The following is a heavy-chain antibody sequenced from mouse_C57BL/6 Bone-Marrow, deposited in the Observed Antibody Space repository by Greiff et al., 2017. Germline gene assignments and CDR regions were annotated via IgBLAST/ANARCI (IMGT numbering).Heavy chain of an antibody. CDR2: IDPSDSYT. J-gene: IGHJ2*01. V-gene: IGHV1-69*01. D-gene: IGHD1-1*01. CDR1: GYTFTSYW. CDR3: ARDYGSPYYFDY. Sequence: QVQLQQPGAELVMPGASVKLSCKASGYTFTSYWMHWVKQRPGQGLEWIGEIDPSDSYTNYNQKFKGKSTLTVAKSSSTAYMQLSSLTSEDSAVYYVARDYGSPYYFDYWGQGTTLTVSS.